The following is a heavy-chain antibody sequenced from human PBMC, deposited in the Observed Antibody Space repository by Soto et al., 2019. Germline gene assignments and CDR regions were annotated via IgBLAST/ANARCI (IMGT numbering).Heavy chain of an antibody. CDR3: ASQLSSRSWYSPFDP. V-gene: IGHV5-51*01. CDR1: GYSFTSYW. CDR2: IYPGDSDT. D-gene: IGHD6-13*01. Sequence: PGESLKISCKGSGYSFTSYWIGWVRQMPGKGLEWMGIIYPGDSDTRYSPSFQGQVTISADKSISTAYLQWSSLKASDTAMYYCASQLSSRSWYSPFDPWGQGTPVTFSS. J-gene: IGHJ5*02.